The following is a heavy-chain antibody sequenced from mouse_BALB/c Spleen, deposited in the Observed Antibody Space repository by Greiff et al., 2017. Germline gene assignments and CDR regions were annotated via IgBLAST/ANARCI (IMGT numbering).Heavy chain of an antibody. Sequence: VKVVESGPGLVAPSQSLSITCTVSGFSLTGYGVNWVRQPPGKGLEWLGMIWGDGSTDYNSALKSRLSISKDNSKSQVFLKMNSLQTDDTARYYCARSYYGNSGWFAYWGQGTLVTVSA. CDR3: ARSYYGNSGWFAY. J-gene: IGHJ3*01. D-gene: IGHD2-1*01. CDR1: GFSLTGYG. V-gene: IGHV2-6-7*01. CDR2: IWGDGST.